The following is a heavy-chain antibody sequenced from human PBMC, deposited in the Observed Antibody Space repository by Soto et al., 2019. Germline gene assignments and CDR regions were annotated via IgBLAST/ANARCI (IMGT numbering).Heavy chain of an antibody. CDR3: ATAVRYCTSGVCK. D-gene: IGHD2-8*01. V-gene: IGHV3-7*05. Sequence: EVQLVESGGGLVQPGGSLRLSCADSGFTFSSYWMSWVRQAPGKGLEWVANIKQDGSDKYYMDSVKGRFTISRDNAKHTLYRQMTSLRAEDTAVDYCATAVRYCTSGVCKWGQGTLVTVSS. J-gene: IGHJ4*02. CDR2: IKQDGSDK. CDR1: GFTFSSYW.